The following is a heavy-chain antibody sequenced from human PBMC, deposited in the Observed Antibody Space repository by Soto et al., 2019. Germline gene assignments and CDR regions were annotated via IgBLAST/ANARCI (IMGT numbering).Heavy chain of an antibody. CDR1: GDSIGGSSW. CDR2: IYHGGNT. CDR3: ARGSTGLLDY. D-gene: IGHD2-8*02. Sequence: SETLSLTCAVSGDSIGGSSWWSWVRQPPGKGLEWIGEIYHGGNTNYNPSLKSRVALIVDKSRNQFSLNLNSVTAADTAVYYCARGSTGLLDYWAQGTLVTVSS. V-gene: IGHV4-4*02. J-gene: IGHJ4*02.